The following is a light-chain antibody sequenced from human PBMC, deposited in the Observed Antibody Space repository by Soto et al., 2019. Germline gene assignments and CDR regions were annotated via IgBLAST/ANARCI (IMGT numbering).Light chain of an antibody. CDR2: GAS. J-gene: IGKJ3*01. CDR3: QQYGSSPFT. V-gene: IGKV3-20*01. CDR1: QTVSSNN. Sequence: DIVLTQSPGTLSLSPGERATLSCRASQTVSSNNLAWYQQKRGQATRLLIYGASSRAAAIPDRFRGSGSGTDFTLIISSLAPEDFAVYYCQQYGSSPFTFGPGTAVDIK.